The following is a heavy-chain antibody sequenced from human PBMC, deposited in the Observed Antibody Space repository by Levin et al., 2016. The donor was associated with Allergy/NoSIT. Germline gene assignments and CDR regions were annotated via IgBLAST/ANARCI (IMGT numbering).Heavy chain of an antibody. CDR1: GFTFSSYW. CDR2: IKQDGSKK. V-gene: IGHV3-7*01. Sequence: GGSLRLSCAASGFTFSSYWMSWVRQAPGKGLEWVANIKQDGSKKEYVDSVKGRFSISRDNAKNSLYLQMNSLRVDDTAVYYCAREGSGGFDYWGQGTLVTVSS. CDR3: AREGSGGFDY. D-gene: IGHD3-10*01. J-gene: IGHJ4*02.